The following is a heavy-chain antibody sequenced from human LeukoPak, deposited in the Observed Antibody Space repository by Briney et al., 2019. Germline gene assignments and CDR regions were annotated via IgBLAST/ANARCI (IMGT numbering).Heavy chain of an antibody. CDR1: GFTFSDHY. CDR3: ARIAVTGGGYFDY. V-gene: IGHV3-72*01. D-gene: IGHD6-19*01. CDR2: TRNKAHSFTT. Sequence: GGSPRLSCAASGFTFSDHYVDWVRQAPGEGLEWVGRTRNKAHSFTTEYAASVKGRFTISRDDSKNSLYLQMNSLKTEDTAVYYCARIAVTGGGYFDYWGQGTLVTVSS. J-gene: IGHJ4*02.